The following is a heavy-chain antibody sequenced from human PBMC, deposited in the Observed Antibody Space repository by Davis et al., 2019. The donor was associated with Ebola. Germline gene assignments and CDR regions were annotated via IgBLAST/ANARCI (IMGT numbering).Heavy chain of an antibody. Sequence: SVKVSCKASGGTFSSYAISWVRQAPGQGLEWMGRIIPILGIANYAQKLQGRVAMTTDTSTSTAYMELRSLRSDDTAVYYCAREGNIAVAGTFGYWGQGTLATVSS. J-gene: IGHJ4*02. CDR2: IIPILGIA. V-gene: IGHV1-69*04. CDR1: GGTFSSYA. CDR3: AREGNIAVAGTFGY. D-gene: IGHD6-19*01.